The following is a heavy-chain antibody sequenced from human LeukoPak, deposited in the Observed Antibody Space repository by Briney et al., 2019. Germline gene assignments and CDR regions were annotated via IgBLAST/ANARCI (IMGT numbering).Heavy chain of an antibody. D-gene: IGHD5-24*01. J-gene: IGHJ4*02. CDR2: IRYDGSNK. CDR1: GFTFSSYG. CDR3: AKTRDGYPSTFDY. V-gene: IGHV3-30*02. Sequence: GGSLRLSCAASGFTFSSYGMHWVRQAPGKGLEWVAFIRYDGSNKYYADSVKGRFTISRGNSKNTLYLQMNSLRAEDTAVYYCAKTRDGYPSTFDYWGQGTLVTVSS.